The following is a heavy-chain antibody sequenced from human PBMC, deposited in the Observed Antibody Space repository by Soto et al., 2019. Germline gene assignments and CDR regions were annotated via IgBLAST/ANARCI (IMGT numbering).Heavy chain of an antibody. CDR1: GFTFSSYA. CDR3: AKDPNRFGGYSYGYSTTVSN. V-gene: IGHV3-23*01. CDR2: ISGSGGST. Sequence: PGGSLRLSCAASGFTFSSYAMSWVRQAPGEGLEWVSAISGSGGSTYYADSVKGRFTISRDNSKNTLYLQMNSLRAEDTAVYYCAKDPNRFGGYSYGYSTTVSNWGQGTLVTVSS. J-gene: IGHJ4*02. D-gene: IGHD5-18*01.